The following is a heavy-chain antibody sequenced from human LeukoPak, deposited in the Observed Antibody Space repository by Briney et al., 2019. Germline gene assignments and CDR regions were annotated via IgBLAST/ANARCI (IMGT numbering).Heavy chain of an antibody. CDR1: GDSVSSNSAA. CDR3: ARELVLRYNWNYFDY. J-gene: IGHJ4*02. V-gene: IGHV6-1*01. Sequence: SQTLSLTCAISGDSVSSNSAAWNRIRQSPSRGLEWLGRTYYRSKWYNDYAVSVKSRITINPDTSKNQFSLQLNSVTPEDTAVYYCARELVLRYNWNYFDYWGQGTLVTVSS. CDR2: TYYRSKWYN. D-gene: IGHD1-20*01.